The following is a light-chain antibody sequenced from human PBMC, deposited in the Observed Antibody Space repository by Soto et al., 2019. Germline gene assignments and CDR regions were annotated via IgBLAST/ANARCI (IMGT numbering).Light chain of an antibody. Sequence: QMTGSPASLSASVGGRVTITFRASQSISSYLNWYQQKPGKAHKLLIYAASSLQSGVPSRFSGSGSGTDFTLTISSLQPEDFATYYCQQSYSTPITFGQGTRLEIK. CDR1: QSISSY. J-gene: IGKJ5*01. CDR3: QQSYSTPIT. V-gene: IGKV1-39*01. CDR2: AAS.